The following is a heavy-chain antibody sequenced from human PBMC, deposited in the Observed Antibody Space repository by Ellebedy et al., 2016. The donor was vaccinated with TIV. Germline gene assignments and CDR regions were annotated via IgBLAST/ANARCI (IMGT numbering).Heavy chain of an antibody. J-gene: IGHJ4*02. CDR1: GFILSTYA. D-gene: IGHD2-2*01. CDR2: ISTDGTKE. V-gene: IGHV3-30*18. CDR3: AKDLTYQEVPPAIHS. Sequence: PGGSLRLSCVSSGFILSTYAMHWVRQAPGKGLEWVAVISTDGTKEYYVDSVKGRFIISRDNSKNTLYLQMNSLRSEDTAIYHCAKDLTYQEVPPAIHSWGQGTLVTVSS.